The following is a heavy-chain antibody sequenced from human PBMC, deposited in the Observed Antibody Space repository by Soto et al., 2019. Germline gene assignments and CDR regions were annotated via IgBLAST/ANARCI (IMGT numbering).Heavy chain of an antibody. CDR2: IYYNGNT. J-gene: IGHJ4*02. Sequence: SETLSLTCTVSGGSFTNYYWTWIRQPPGKGLEWIGYIYYNGNTNYNPSLKSRVTISVDTSKNQCSLRLSSVTAADTAVYYCASRSNDYGGAFDYWGQGTLVTVSS. D-gene: IGHD4-17*01. V-gene: IGHV4-59*08. CDR1: GGSFTNYY. CDR3: ASRSNDYGGAFDY.